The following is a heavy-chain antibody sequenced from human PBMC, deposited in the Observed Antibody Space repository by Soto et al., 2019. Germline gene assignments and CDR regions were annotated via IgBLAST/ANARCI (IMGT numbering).Heavy chain of an antibody. J-gene: IGHJ4*02. Sequence: SETLSLTCTVSGGSISSYYWSWIRQPPGKGLEWIGYIYYSGSTNYNPSLKSRVTISVDTSKNQFSLKLSSVTAADTAVYYCARHPRDGFTFDYWGQGTLVTVSS. V-gene: IGHV4-59*01. CDR3: ARHPRDGFTFDY. D-gene: IGHD5-12*01. CDR2: IYYSGST. CDR1: GGSISSYY.